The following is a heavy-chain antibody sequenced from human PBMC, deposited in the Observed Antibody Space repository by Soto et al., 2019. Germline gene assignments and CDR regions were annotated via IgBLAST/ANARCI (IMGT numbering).Heavy chain of an antibody. CDR2: INPNTGYT. CDR3: VRGRVMITFGVVIVIDY. V-gene: IGHV1-8*01. D-gene: IGHD3-16*02. CDR1: GYTFTSYD. Sequence: QVQLMQSGAAMKKPGASVKVSCKASGYTFTSYDINWVRQATGQGLEWMGWINPNTGYTDYAQKFQDRVTMTGNTAIPTAYMELSSLRSEDTAVYYCVRGRVMITFGVVIVIDYWGQGSPVTVSS. J-gene: IGHJ4*02.